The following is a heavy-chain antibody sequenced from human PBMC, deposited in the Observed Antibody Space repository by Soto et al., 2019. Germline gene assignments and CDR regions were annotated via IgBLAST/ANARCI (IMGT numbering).Heavy chain of an antibody. V-gene: IGHV1-69*13. CDR3: ARGPPQWFDP. CDR2: IIPIFGTA. Sequence: VASVKVSCKASGGTFSSYAISCVRQAPGQGLEWMGGIIPIFGTANYAQKFQGRVTITADESTSTAYMELSSLRSEDTAVYYCARGPPQWFDPWGQGTLVTVSS. J-gene: IGHJ5*02. CDR1: GGTFSSYA.